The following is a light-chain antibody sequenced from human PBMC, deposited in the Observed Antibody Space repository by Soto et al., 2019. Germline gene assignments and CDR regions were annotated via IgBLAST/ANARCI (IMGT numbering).Light chain of an antibody. Sequence: DIQVTQSPSSLSASLGDRVTITCRANQALGVSLAWFQQQPGKVPKLLIYAASALQSGVPSRFSGSGSGTDFTLTISSLQPEDIATYDCHKYNSAPLTFGGGTKVEI. CDR1: QALGVS. J-gene: IGKJ4*01. V-gene: IGKV1-27*01. CDR2: AAS. CDR3: HKYNSAPLT.